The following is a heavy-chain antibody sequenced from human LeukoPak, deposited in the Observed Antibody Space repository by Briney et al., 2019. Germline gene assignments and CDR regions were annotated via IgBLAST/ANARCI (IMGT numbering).Heavy chain of an antibody. V-gene: IGHV4-34*01. CDR3: ASCSSSWSVCFDP. CDR1: GGSFSGYY. D-gene: IGHD6-13*01. Sequence: SETLSLTCAVYGGSFSGYYWSWIRQPPGKGLEWIGEINHSGSTNYNPSLKSRVTISVDTSKNQFSLKLSSVTAADTAVYYCASCSSSWSVCFDPWGQGTLVNVSS. CDR2: INHSGST. J-gene: IGHJ5*02.